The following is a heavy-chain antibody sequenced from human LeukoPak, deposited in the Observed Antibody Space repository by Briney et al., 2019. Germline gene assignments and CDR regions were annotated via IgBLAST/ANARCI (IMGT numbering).Heavy chain of an antibody. Sequence: AAVKVSCKASGYTFTSYDINWVRQATGQGLEWMGWMNHNSGNTGYAQKFQGRVTMTRNTSISTAYMELSSLRSEDTAVYYCARALYSSSIRFYYYMDVWGKGTTVTVSS. V-gene: IGHV1-8*01. CDR3: ARALYSSSIRFYYYMDV. CDR1: GYTFTSYD. J-gene: IGHJ6*03. CDR2: MNHNSGNT. D-gene: IGHD6-6*01.